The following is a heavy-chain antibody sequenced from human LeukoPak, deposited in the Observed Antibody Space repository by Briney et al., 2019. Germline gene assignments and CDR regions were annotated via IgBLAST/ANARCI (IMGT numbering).Heavy chain of an antibody. D-gene: IGHD2-21*02. CDR2: IYYSGST. Sequence: SETLSLTCTVSGGSISSSSYYWGWIRQPPGKGLEWIGSIYYSGSTYYNPSLKSRVTISVDTSKNQFSLKLSSVTAADTAVYYCAIYCGGDCYGMDVWGQGTTVTVSS. V-gene: IGHV4-39*07. CDR1: GGSISSSSYY. J-gene: IGHJ6*02. CDR3: AIYCGGDCYGMDV.